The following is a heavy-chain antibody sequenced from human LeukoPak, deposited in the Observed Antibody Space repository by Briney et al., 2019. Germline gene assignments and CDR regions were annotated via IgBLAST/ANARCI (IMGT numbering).Heavy chain of an antibody. Sequence: SETLSLTCAVYGGSFSGYYWSWIRQPPGTGLEWIGEINHSGSTNYNPSLKSRVTISVDRSKNQFSLKLSSVTAADTAVYYCARETLGYCSGGSCYSADWRAFDIWGQGTMVTVSS. D-gene: IGHD2-15*01. CDR1: GGSFSGYY. J-gene: IGHJ3*02. CDR3: ARETLGYCSGGSCYSADWRAFDI. V-gene: IGHV4-34*01. CDR2: INHSGST.